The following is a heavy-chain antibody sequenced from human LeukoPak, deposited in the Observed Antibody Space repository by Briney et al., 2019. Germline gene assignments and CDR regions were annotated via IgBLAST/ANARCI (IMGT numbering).Heavy chain of an antibody. J-gene: IGHJ4*02. CDR2: MYHSSGAT. V-gene: IGHV4-59*12. Sequence: SETLSLTCTVSGASTASDYWSWIRQPPGKRLEWIGYMYHSSGATAYNPSLASRGTISVDTSKNQSSLKLRSVTAADTAVYYCARGPALDYWGQGTLVTVSS. CDR3: ARGPALDY. CDR1: GASTASDY.